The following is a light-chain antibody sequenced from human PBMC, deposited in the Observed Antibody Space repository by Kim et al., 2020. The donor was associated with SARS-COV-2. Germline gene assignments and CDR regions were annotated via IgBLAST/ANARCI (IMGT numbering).Light chain of an antibody. Sequence: EIVLTQSPATLSLSPGERATLSCRASQSVSSYLAWYQQKPGQAPRLLIYDASNRATGIPARFSGSGSGTDFTLTISSLEPEDFAVYYCQQRDTWPMYTFGQGTKLEI. CDR1: QSVSSY. V-gene: IGKV3-11*01. J-gene: IGKJ2*01. CDR2: DAS. CDR3: QQRDTWPMYT.